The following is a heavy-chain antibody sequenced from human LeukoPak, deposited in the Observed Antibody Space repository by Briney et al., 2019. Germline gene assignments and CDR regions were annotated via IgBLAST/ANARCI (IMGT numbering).Heavy chain of an antibody. D-gene: IGHD6-13*01. J-gene: IGHJ6*02. Sequence: GSLRLSCAASGFIFSSYSMSWVRQAPGKGLEWVPVITGSGGNTYYADSVKGRFTISKDNSKNTVYLQMSSLRVDDTAVYYCAKAASSSWPSYYYGMDVWGQGTTVTVSS. CDR2: ITGSGGNT. CDR3: AKAASSSWPSYYYGMDV. CDR1: GFIFSSYS. V-gene: IGHV3-23*01.